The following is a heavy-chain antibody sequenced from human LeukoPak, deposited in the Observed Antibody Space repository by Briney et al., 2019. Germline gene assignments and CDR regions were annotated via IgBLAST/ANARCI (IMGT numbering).Heavy chain of an antibody. CDR2: IIPIFGTA. D-gene: IGHD2-15*01. V-gene: IGHV1-69*01. CDR1: GGTFSSYA. J-gene: IGHJ6*02. Sequence: GSSVKVSCQASGGTFSSYAISWVRQAPGQGLEWMGGIIPIFGTANYAQKFQGRVTITADESTSTAYMELSSLRSEDTAVYYCARVSLGSYYYYYGMDVWGQGTTVTVSS. CDR3: ARVSLGSYYYYYGMDV.